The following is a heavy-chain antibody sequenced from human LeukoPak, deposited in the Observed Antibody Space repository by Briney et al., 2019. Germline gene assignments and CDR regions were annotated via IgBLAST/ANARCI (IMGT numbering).Heavy chain of an antibody. Sequence: PGRSLRLSCAASGFTFSSYGMLWVRQAPGKGLEWVAVISYDGSNKYYADSVKGRFTISRDNSKNTLYLQMNSLRAEDTAVYYCAKSGLTYSSGWHTEFDYWGQGTLVTVSS. CDR3: AKSGLTYSSGWHTEFDY. J-gene: IGHJ4*02. CDR2: ISYDGSNK. D-gene: IGHD6-19*01. CDR1: GFTFSSYG. V-gene: IGHV3-30*18.